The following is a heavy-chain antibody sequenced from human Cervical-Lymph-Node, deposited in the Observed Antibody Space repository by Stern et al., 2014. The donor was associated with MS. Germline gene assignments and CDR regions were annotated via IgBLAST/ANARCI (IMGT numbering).Heavy chain of an antibody. CDR3: AKERGDSFDFAT. Sequence: QVQLVQSGAEVKKPGSSVRGSCKASGGTFSTHVISWIRQAPGQGLEWMGGISPMFGRARYAHKFQGRLKITADESTTTAHMEFSSLTSEDVAVYYCAKERGDSFDFATWGQGTLVTVSS. CDR1: GGTFSTHV. D-gene: IGHD2-21*02. J-gene: IGHJ4*02. CDR2: ISPMFGRA. V-gene: IGHV1-69*01.